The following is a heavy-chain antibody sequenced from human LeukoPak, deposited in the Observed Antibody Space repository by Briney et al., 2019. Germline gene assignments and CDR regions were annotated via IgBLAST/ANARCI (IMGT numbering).Heavy chain of an antibody. V-gene: IGHV3-23*01. J-gene: IGHJ6*02. Sequence: GGSPRLSCAASGFTFSSYAMSWVRQAPGKGPEWVSAISGSGGTTYYADSVKGRFTISRDNSKNTLYLQMNSLKAEDTAVYYCAKGRKYFYYGLDVWGQGTTVTVSS. CDR1: GFTFSSYA. CDR2: ISGSGGTT. CDR3: AKGRKYFYYGLDV.